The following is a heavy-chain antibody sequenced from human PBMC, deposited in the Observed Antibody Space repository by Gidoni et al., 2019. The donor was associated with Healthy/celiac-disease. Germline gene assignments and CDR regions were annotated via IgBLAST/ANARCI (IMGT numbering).Heavy chain of an antibody. V-gene: IGHV2-70*15. CDR3: ARISDNYGNAFDI. J-gene: IGHJ3*02. Sequence: QVTLRQSGPALVKPTQTLTLTCTFSGFSLSTSGMCVSWIRQPPGKALEWLARSDWDDDKYYSTSLKTRLTISKDTSKNQVVLTMTNMDPVDTATYYCARISDNYGNAFDIWGQGTMVTVSS. CDR1: GFSLSTSGMC. D-gene: IGHD4-17*01. CDR2: SDWDDDK.